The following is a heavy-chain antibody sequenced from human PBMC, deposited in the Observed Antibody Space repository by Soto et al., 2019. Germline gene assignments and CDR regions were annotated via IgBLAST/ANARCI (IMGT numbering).Heavy chain of an antibody. Sequence: QVQLQQWGAGLLKPSETLSLTCAVYGGSFSGYYWSWIRQPPGKGLEWIGEINHSGSTNYNPSLKSRVTISVDTSKNQFSLKLSSVTAADTAVYYCARWPPEDTAMVKTPFDYWGQGTLVTVSS. V-gene: IGHV4-34*01. CDR1: GGSFSGYY. J-gene: IGHJ4*02. CDR3: ARWPPEDTAMVKTPFDY. D-gene: IGHD5-18*01. CDR2: INHSGST.